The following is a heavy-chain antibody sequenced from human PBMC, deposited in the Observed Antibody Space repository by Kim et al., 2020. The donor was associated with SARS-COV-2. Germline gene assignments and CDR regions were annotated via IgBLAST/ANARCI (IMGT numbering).Heavy chain of an antibody. V-gene: IGHV1-18*04. Sequence: ASVKVSCKASGYTFTSYGISWVRQAPGQGLEWMGWISAYNGNTNYAQKLQGRVTMTTDTSTSTAYMELRSLRSDDTAVYYCARDYGRLRLGELYLDYWGQGTLVTVSS. CDR3: ARDYGRLRLGELYLDY. D-gene: IGHD3-16*01. J-gene: IGHJ4*02. CDR2: ISAYNGNT. CDR1: GYTFTSYG.